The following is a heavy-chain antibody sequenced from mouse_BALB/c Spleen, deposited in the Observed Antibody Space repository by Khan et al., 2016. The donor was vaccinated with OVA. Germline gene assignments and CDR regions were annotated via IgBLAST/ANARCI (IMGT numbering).Heavy chain of an antibody. J-gene: IGHJ4*01. D-gene: IGHD2-4*01. CDR1: GYTFTAYD. V-gene: IGHV1S56*01. Sequence: QVQLKQSGPELVKPGALVKISCKASGYTFTAYDINWVKQRPGQGLEWIGWIYPGVGCTKYNEIFKGRATLTADKSSNTAYMQLSSLTSEKSAVDFCAREGLRWVAMDYWGQGTSVSVSS. CDR2: IYPGVGCT. CDR3: AREGLRWVAMDY.